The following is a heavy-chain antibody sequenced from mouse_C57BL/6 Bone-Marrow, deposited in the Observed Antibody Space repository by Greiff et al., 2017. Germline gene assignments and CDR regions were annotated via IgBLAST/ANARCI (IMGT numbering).Heavy chain of an antibody. V-gene: IGHV1-18*01. CDR2: INPNNGGT. J-gene: IGHJ2*01. CDR1: GYTFTDYN. CDR3: AREGNYYGSSSVRYLDY. D-gene: IGHD1-1*01. Sequence: VQLQQSGPELVKPGASVKIPCKASGYTFTDYNMDWVKQSHGKSLEWIGDINPNNGGTIYNQKFKGKATLTVDKSSSTAYMELRSLTSEDTAVYYCAREGNYYGSSSVRYLDYWGQGTTLTVSS.